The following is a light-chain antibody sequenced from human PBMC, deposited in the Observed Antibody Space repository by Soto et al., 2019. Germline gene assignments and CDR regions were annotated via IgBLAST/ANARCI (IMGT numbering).Light chain of an antibody. CDR2: DAS. Sequence: DIEMTQSPSTLSASVGDRVTITCRASQSVSSWLAWYQQKPGKAPKVLIYDASSLESGVPSRFSGSGSGTEFTLTISSLQPDDFATYYCQQSYSRPRTFGGGTKVDIK. J-gene: IGKJ4*02. V-gene: IGKV1-5*01. CDR1: QSVSSW. CDR3: QQSYSRPRT.